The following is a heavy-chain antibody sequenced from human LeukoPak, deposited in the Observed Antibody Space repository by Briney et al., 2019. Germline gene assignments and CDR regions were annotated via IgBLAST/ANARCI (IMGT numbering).Heavy chain of an antibody. CDR3: ARVGSSWDNWFDP. CDR2: MNPNSGNT. Sequence: ASVKVSCKASGYTFTSYDINWVRQATGQGLEWMGWMNPNSGNTGYAQKFQGRVTMTRNTSISTAYVELSSLRSEDTAVYYCARVGSSWDNWFDPWGQGTLVTVSS. CDR1: GYTFTSYD. V-gene: IGHV1-8*01. J-gene: IGHJ5*02. D-gene: IGHD6-13*01.